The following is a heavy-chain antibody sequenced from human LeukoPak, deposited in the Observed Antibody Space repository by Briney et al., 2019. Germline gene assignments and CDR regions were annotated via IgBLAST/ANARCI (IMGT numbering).Heavy chain of an antibody. D-gene: IGHD2-8*01. CDR1: GGSISSYY. J-gene: IGHJ6*02. Sequence: SETLSLTCTVSGGSISSYYWSWIRQPPGKGLEWIGEIYHSGSTNYNPSLKSRVTISVDKSKNQFSLKLSSVTAADTAVYYCARTSTNSRYYYYGMDVWGQGTTVTVSS. CDR2: IYHSGST. CDR3: ARTSTNSRYYYYGMDV. V-gene: IGHV4-59*12.